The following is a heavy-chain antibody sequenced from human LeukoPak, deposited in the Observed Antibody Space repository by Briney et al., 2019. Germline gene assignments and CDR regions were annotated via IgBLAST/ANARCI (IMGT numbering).Heavy chain of an antibody. Sequence: GVSLRLSCATSGFTFTDYYMTWIRQAPGEGLEWISYISVSGTTMYYADSVKGRFTLSRDNAKNSLYLQMNSLRADDTAVYYCARVGRLQYGDYVAFDYWGQGALVTVSS. V-gene: IGHV3-11*01. D-gene: IGHD4-17*01. CDR3: ARVGRLQYGDYVAFDY. CDR1: GFTFTDYY. CDR2: ISVSGTTM. J-gene: IGHJ4*02.